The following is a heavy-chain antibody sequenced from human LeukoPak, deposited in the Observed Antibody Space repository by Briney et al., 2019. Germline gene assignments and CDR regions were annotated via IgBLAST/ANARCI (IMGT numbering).Heavy chain of an antibody. D-gene: IGHD2-2*01. V-gene: IGHV4-34*01. CDR1: GGSFSGYY. CDR3: ASSSPIDY. J-gene: IGHJ4*02. Sequence: PSETLSLTCAVYGGSFSGYYWSWIPQPPGKGLEWIGEINHSGSTNYNPSLKSRVTISVDTSKNQFPLKLSSVTAADTAVYYCASSSPIDYWGQGTLVTVSS. CDR2: INHSGST.